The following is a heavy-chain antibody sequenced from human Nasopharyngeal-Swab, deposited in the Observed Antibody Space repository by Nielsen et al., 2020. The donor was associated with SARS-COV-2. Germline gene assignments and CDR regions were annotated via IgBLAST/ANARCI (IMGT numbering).Heavy chain of an antibody. Sequence: GSLRLSCTVSGGSISSSSYYWGWIRQPPGKGLEWIGSIYYSGRTYYNPSLKSRVTISVDTSKNQFSLKLGSVTAADTAVYYCAIHLPDCGGACYSRNWYFDLWGRGTLVTVSS. CDR2: IYYSGRT. V-gene: IGHV4-39*01. CDR1: GGSISSSSYY. J-gene: IGHJ2*01. CDR3: AIHLPDCGGACYSRNWYFDL. D-gene: IGHD2-21*02.